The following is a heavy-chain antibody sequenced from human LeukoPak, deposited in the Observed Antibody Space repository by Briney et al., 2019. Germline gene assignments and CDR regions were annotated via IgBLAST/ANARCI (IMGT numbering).Heavy chain of an antibody. CDR3: ARDQEGFDY. CDR2: IYPRDGST. CDR1: GYTFTSNY. J-gene: IGHJ4*02. Sequence: ASVKVSCKASGYTFTSNYIHWVRQAPGQGLEWMGMIYPRDGSTSYAQKFQGRATVTRDTSTSTVHMELSGLRSEDTAVYYCARDQEGFDYWGQGTLVTVSS. V-gene: IGHV1-46*01.